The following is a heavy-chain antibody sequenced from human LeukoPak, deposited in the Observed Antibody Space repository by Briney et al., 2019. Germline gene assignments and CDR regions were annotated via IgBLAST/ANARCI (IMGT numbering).Heavy chain of an antibody. CDR2: ISSSGST. CDR3: ARDIVVVPAAFGWFDP. D-gene: IGHD2-2*01. J-gene: IGHJ5*02. CDR1: RGSISRSRYH. V-gene: IGHV4-61*09. Sequence: SQTLSLTCTVSRGSISRSRYHWSCIRQPAGKGLEWIGHISSSGSTNYNPSLKSRVTISLDTSQNQFSLKVNSVTAADTAVYYCARDIVVVPAAFGWFDPWGQGTLVIVSS.